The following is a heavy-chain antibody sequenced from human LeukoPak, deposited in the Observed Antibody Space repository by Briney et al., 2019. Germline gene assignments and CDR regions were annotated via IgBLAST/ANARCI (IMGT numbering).Heavy chain of an antibody. CDR1: GGSISSYY. Sequence: SETLSLTCTVSGGSISSYYWSWIRQPPGKGLEWIGYIYYSGSTNYNPSLKSRVTISVDTSKNLFSLKLSSVTTADTAVYYCAREQDYGGNSDAFDIWGQGTMVTVSS. D-gene: IGHD4-23*01. J-gene: IGHJ3*02. CDR3: AREQDYGGNSDAFDI. CDR2: IYYSGST. V-gene: IGHV4-59*01.